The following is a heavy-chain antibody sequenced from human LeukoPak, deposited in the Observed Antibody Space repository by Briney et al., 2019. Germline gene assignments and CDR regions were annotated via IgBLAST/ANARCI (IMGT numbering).Heavy chain of an antibody. D-gene: IGHD2-2*01. Sequence: EASVKVSCKASGYTFTSYGITWVRQVPGQGLEWMGWINPNSGGTNYAQNFQGRVTMTRDTSINTAYMELSTLTSDDTAVYYCARGRDLDCSSTSCSMFDYWGQGTLVTVSS. J-gene: IGHJ4*02. V-gene: IGHV1-2*02. CDR3: ARGRDLDCSSTSCSMFDY. CDR1: GYTFTSYG. CDR2: INPNSGGT.